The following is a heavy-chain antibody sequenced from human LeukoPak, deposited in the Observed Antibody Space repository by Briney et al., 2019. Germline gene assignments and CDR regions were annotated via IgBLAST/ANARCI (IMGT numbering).Heavy chain of an antibody. Sequence: GGSLRLSCAASGFTFSAASMNWVRQTPGKGLEWISYICYSSVTTHYADSVKGRFTISRDNTKNTLFLQMNSLRPEDTAIYYCTRDGDGNFDYWGQGTQVTVSS. CDR1: GFTFSAAS. CDR2: ICYSSVTT. V-gene: IGHV3-48*04. D-gene: IGHD2-21*02. CDR3: TRDGDGNFDY. J-gene: IGHJ4*02.